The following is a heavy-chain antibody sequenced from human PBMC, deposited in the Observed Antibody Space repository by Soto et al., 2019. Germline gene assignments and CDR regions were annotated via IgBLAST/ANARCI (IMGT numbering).Heavy chain of an antibody. CDR1: GYTFTSYG. V-gene: IGHV1-18*01. J-gene: IGHJ3*02. CDR3: ARDLVEVGDPDAFDI. Sequence: QVQLVQSGAEVKKPGASVKVSCKASGYTFTSYGISWVRQAPGQGLEWMGWISAYNGNTNYAQKLQGRVTMTTDTSTSTAYMERRSLRADDTAVYYCARDLVEVGDPDAFDIWGQGTMVTVSS. D-gene: IGHD4-17*01. CDR2: ISAYNGNT.